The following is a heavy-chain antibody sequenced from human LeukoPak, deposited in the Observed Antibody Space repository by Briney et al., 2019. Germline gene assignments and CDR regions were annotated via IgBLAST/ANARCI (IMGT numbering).Heavy chain of an antibody. Sequence: PSGGSLRLSCAASGFTFSSYGMHWVRQAPGKGLEWVAAISGRGGDTFYADSVKGRFTFSRDNSKNTLYLQMNSLRAEDTAVYYCAKEDEAVAGTGFDYWGQGTLVTVSS. CDR1: GFTFSSYG. J-gene: IGHJ4*02. CDR3: AKEDEAVAGTGFDY. CDR2: ISGRGGDT. D-gene: IGHD6-19*01. V-gene: IGHV3-23*01.